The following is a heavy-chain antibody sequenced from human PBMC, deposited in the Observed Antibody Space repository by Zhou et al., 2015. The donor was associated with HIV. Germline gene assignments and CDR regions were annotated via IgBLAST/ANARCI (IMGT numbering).Heavy chain of an antibody. V-gene: IGHV1-69*17. Sequence: QVQLVQSGAEVKKPGSSVKVSCKTSGDTFSAYSISWVRQAPGQGLEWMGGITPMFDIHKYAQKFRARLTITVDKITDTAYMDLSSLTSEDTAIYFCARSSVNHDGAFDLWGQGTNIIVSS. CDR3: ARSSVNHDGAFDL. CDR2: ITPMFDIH. J-gene: IGHJ3*01. D-gene: IGHD1-14*01. CDR1: GDTFSAYS.